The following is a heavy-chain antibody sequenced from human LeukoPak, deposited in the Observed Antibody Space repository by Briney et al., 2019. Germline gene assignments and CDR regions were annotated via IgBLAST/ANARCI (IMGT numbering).Heavy chain of an antibody. J-gene: IGHJ4*02. CDR3: ARGDHYYGSGSYYYYYFDY. V-gene: IGHV4-34*01. CDR2: INHSGST. CDR1: GGSFSGYY. D-gene: IGHD3-10*01. Sequence: SETLSLICAVYGGSFSGYYWSWIRQPPGKGLEWIGEINHSGSTNYNPSLKSRVTISVDTSKNQFSLKLSSVTAADTAVYYCARGDHYYGSGSYYYYYFDYWGQGTLVTVSS.